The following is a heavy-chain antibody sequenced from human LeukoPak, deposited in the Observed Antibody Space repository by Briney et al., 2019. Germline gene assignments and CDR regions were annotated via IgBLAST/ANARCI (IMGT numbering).Heavy chain of an antibody. CDR1: GGSISSSSFY. CDR3: ARGRFYYASGSFNRFDP. D-gene: IGHD3-10*01. J-gene: IGHJ5*01. V-gene: IGHV4-39*07. Sequence: SETLSLTCTVSGGSISSSSFYWGWVRQPPGKGLEWIGSIYYSGNTYYNPSLKSRVTISVDTSKNQFSLNLNSVTAADTAVYYCARGRFYYASGSFNRFDPRGLGTLVTVSP. CDR2: IYYSGNT.